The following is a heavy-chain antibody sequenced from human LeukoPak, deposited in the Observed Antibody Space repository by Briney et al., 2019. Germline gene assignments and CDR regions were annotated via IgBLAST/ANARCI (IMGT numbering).Heavy chain of an antibody. D-gene: IGHD2-15*01. Sequence: SETLSLTCTVSGGSISSSSYYWGWIRQPPGKGLEWIGSIHYSGSTYYNPSLKSRVTISVDTSNNQFSLKLSSVTAADTAVYYCARSIVVVVAATRWFDPWGQGTLVTVSS. CDR2: IHYSGST. CDR1: GGSISSSSYY. CDR3: ARSIVVVVAATRWFDP. V-gene: IGHV4-39*01. J-gene: IGHJ5*02.